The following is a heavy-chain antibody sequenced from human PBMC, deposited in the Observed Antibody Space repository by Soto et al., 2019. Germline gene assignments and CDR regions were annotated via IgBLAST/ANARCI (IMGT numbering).Heavy chain of an antibody. V-gene: IGHV4-59*03. D-gene: IGHD3-22*01. CDR2: VYYSGAT. Sequence: PSETLSLTCTVSGGSISSYYWSWIRQPPGKGLEWIGYVYYSGATNYNPSLKSRVTISVDTSENQFSLKLTSVTAADTAVYYCATNAAQWLSWFDPWGQGTLVTVSS. J-gene: IGHJ5*02. CDR3: ATNAAQWLSWFDP. CDR1: GGSISSYY.